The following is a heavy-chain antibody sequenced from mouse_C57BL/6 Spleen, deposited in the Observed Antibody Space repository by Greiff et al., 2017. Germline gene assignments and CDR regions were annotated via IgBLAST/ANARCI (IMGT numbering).Heavy chain of an antibody. CDR2: IDPSDSYT. D-gene: IGHD6-2*01. V-gene: IGHV1-69*01. CDR3: ARGVSDY. J-gene: IGHJ2*01. Sequence: VQLQQPGAGLVMPGASLKLSCTASGYTFTSYWMHWVQQTPGQGLEWIGEIDPSDSYTNYTQKFKGKSTLTVDKAYSTAYMQLSSLTSEESAVYYCARGVSDYWGKGTTPTVSS. CDR1: GYTFTSYW.